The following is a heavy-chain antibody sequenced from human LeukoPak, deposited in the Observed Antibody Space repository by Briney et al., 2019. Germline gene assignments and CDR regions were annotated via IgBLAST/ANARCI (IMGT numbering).Heavy chain of an antibody. J-gene: IGHJ4*02. D-gene: IGHD4-17*01. CDR2: ISWNSGSI. CDR3: AKDMGDYGDYGAFDY. Sequence: GGSPRLSCAASGFTFDDDAMHWVRQAPGKGLEWVSGISWNSGSIGYADSVKGRFTISRDNAKNSLYLQMNSLRAEDTALYYCAKDMGDYGDYGAFDYWGQGTLLTVSS. CDR1: GFTFDDDA. V-gene: IGHV3-9*01.